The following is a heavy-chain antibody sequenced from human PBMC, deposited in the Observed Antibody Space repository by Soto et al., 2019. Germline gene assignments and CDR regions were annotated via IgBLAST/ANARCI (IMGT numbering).Heavy chain of an antibody. J-gene: IGHJ4*02. D-gene: IGHD6-19*01. V-gene: IGHV1-2*02. CDR2: INPNSGGT. CDR3: ARDTGTYSSGSPRGYFDY. CDR1: GYTFTGYY. Sequence: ASVKVSCKASGYTFTGYYMHWVRQAPGQGLEWMGWINPNSGGTNYAQKFQGRVTMTRDTSISTAYMELSRLRSDDTAVYYCARDTGTYSSGSPRGYFDYWGQGTLVTVSS.